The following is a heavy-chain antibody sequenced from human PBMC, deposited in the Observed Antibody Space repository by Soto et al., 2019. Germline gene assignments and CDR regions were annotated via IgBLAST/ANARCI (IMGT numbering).Heavy chain of an antibody. Sequence: EVVLLKSGGGLVQSGGSLRLSCAASGFIFKNYAMSWVHQAPGKGLEWVSAISGSGDNRYYADFVGGRFTISRDNSKSVVFLQMVSLTAEDSAVYFCASEGGDFWSGYGGRGQGTLVTVS. CDR3: ASEGGDFWSGYGG. V-gene: IGHV3-23*01. D-gene: IGHD3-3*01. CDR2: ISGSGDNR. CDR1: GFIFKNYA. J-gene: IGHJ4*02.